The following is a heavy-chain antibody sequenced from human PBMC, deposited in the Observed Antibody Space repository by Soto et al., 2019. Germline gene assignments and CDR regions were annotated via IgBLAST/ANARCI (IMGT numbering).Heavy chain of an antibody. Sequence: ASVKVSCKASGYTFSNYGIHWVRQAPGQRLEWMGLINAGNGNTKYSQKFQGRVTITADESTSTAYMELSSLRSEDTAVYYCGDCSGGSCKKNGYYYGMDVWGQGTTVTVSS. D-gene: IGHD2-15*01. V-gene: IGHV1-3*01. CDR1: GYTFSNYG. J-gene: IGHJ6*02. CDR3: GDCSGGSCKKNGYYYGMDV. CDR2: INAGNGNT.